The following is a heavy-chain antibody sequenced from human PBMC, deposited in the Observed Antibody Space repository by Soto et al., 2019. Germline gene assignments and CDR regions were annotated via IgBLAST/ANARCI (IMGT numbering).Heavy chain of an antibody. D-gene: IGHD2-15*01. CDR1: GFTVSRKY. J-gene: IGHJ6*04. CDR2: IQSGGPT. V-gene: IGHV3-66*01. CDR3: ARDDVLCDGGRCYGVPLYV. Sequence: EVQLVESGGGLVQPGGSLRLSCAASGFTVSRKYMSWVRQAPGQGLEWVSLIQSGGPTYYADSVKGRFTISRATSENTVQLQMDSLRAEDTAVYYCARDDVLCDGGRCYGVPLYVWGKGTTVTVSS.